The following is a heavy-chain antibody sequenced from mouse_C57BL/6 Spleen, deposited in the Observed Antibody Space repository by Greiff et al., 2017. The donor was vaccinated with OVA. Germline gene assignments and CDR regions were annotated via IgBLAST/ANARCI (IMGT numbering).Heavy chain of an antibody. Sequence: VQLQQSGAELVRPGASVKLSCTASGFNIKDDYMHWVKQRPEQGLEWIGWIDPENGDTEYASKFQGKATITADTSSNTAYLQLSSLTSEDTAVYYCTTGDDGYSYYAMDYWGQGTSVTVSS. CDR3: TTGDDGYSYYAMDY. J-gene: IGHJ4*01. CDR2: IDPENGDT. D-gene: IGHD2-3*01. V-gene: IGHV14-4*01. CDR1: GFNIKDDY.